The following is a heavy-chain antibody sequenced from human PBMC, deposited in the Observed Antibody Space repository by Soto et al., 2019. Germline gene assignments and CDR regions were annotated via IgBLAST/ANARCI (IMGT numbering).Heavy chain of an antibody. CDR3: ARNSGSYFDY. CDR1: GASVSSNTAT. Sequence: PSQTLSLTCAISGASVSSNTATWNCLRQSPSRGLEWLGRTYSRSKWYNDSALSVKSRISINPDTSKKQFSLQLNSVTPEDTAVYFCARNSGSYFDYWGQGTMVTVSS. D-gene: IGHD1-26*01. J-gene: IGHJ4*02. V-gene: IGHV6-1*01. CDR2: TYSRSKWYN.